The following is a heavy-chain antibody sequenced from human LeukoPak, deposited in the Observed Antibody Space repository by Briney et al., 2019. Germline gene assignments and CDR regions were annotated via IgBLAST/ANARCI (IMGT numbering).Heavy chain of an antibody. Sequence: GGSLRLSCAASGFTFSRYWMSWVRQAPGKGLEWVANINQDGSVIYYVDSVKGRFIISRDNAKNSLSLQMNSLRVEDAAVYYCARIGYTSSSNDYWGQGTLVTVSS. J-gene: IGHJ4*02. CDR1: GFTFSRYW. V-gene: IGHV3-7*01. D-gene: IGHD2-15*01. CDR3: ARIGYTSSSNDY. CDR2: INQDGSVI.